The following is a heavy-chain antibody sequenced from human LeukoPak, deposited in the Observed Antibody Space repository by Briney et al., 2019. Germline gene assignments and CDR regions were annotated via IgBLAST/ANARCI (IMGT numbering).Heavy chain of an antibody. CDR3: ARERIGRGYYFDY. D-gene: IGHD1-26*01. CDR1: GGSISSYY. CDR2: IYYSGST. V-gene: IGHV4-59*01. J-gene: IGHJ4*02. Sequence: SETLSLTCTVSGGSISSYYWSWIRQPPGKGLEWIGYIYYSGSTNYNPSLKSRVTISVDTSKNQFSLKLSSVTAADTAVYYCARERIGRGYYFDYWGQGTLVTVSS.